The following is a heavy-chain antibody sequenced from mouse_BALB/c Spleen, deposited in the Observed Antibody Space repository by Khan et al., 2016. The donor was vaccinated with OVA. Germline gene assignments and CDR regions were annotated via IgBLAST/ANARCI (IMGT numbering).Heavy chain of an antibody. D-gene: IGHD1-3*01. J-gene: IGHJ3*01. CDR2: IRYDGNS. CDR1: GYSITSGYF. CDR3: AREGSCSLAWLTY. V-gene: IGHV3-6*02. Sequence: EVQLQESGPGLVKPSQSLSLTCSVTGYSITSGYFWNWIRQFPGNNLEWMGYIRYDGNSNYNPSLKNRISITRDTSKNQSFLKLNSVTPEDTATYDCAREGSCSLAWLTYWGQGTLVTVSA.